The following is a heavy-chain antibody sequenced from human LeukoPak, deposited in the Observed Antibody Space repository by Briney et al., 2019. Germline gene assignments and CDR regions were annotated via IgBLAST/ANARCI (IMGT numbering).Heavy chain of an antibody. J-gene: IGHJ4*02. CDR3: AKDRAMIVVAYYFDY. CDR2: ISYDGSNK. CDR1: GFTFSSYG. V-gene: IGHV3-30*18. Sequence: PGGSLRLSCAASGFTFSSYGMHWVRQAPGKGLEWVAVISYDGSNKYYANSVKGRFTISRDNSKNTLYLQMNSLRAEDTAVYYCAKDRAMIVVAYYFDYWGQGTLVTVSS. D-gene: IGHD3-22*01.